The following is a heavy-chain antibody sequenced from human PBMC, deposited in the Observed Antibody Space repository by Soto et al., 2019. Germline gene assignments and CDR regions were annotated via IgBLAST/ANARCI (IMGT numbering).Heavy chain of an antibody. CDR3: AKKGGYGTAYYYMDV. CDR1: GFTFSSYA. Sequence: EVQLLESGGGLVQPGGSLRLSCAASGFTFSSYAMSWVRQAPGKGLEWVSAISGSGGSTYYADSVKGRFTISRDNSKNTLDLQMNSLRAEDTAVYYCAKKGGYGTAYYYMDVWGKGTTVTVSS. V-gene: IGHV3-23*01. J-gene: IGHJ6*03. D-gene: IGHD5-18*01. CDR2: ISGSGGST.